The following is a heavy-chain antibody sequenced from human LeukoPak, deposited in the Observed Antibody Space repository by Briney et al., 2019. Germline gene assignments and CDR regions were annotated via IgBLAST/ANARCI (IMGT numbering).Heavy chain of an antibody. D-gene: IGHD1-26*01. CDR3: ARDRGSYHTRSFDP. Sequence: GASVKVSCKASGYTFTSYGISWVRQAPGQGLEGMGWISAYNGNTNYAQKLQGRVTMTTDTSTSTAYMELRSLRSDDTAVYYCARDRGSYHTRSFDPWGQGTLVTVSS. J-gene: IGHJ5*02. CDR1: GYTFTSYG. CDR2: ISAYNGNT. V-gene: IGHV1-18*01.